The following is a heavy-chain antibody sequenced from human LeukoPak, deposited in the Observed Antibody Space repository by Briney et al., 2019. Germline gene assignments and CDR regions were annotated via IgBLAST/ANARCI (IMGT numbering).Heavy chain of an antibody. J-gene: IGHJ4*02. V-gene: IGHV3-30*01. D-gene: IGHD1-26*01. CDR2: ISYDGSNK. CDR1: GFTFSSYA. CDR3: AKAWGDGSDY. Sequence: GRSLRLSCAASGFTFSSYAMHWVRQAPGKGLEWVAVISYDGSNKYYVDSVKGRFTISRDNSKNTLYLQMNSLRAEDTAVYYCAKAWGDGSDYWGQGTLVTVPS.